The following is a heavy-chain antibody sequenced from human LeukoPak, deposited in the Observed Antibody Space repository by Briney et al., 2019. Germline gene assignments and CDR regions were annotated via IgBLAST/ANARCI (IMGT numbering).Heavy chain of an antibody. J-gene: IGHJ4*02. Sequence: SETLSLTCAVYGGSFSGYYWSWIRQPPGKGLEWIGEINHSGSTNYNPSRKSRVTISVDTSKNQFSLKLSSVTAADTAVYYCARAHPYYYDSRGYSGYWGQGTLVTVSS. CDR3: ARAHPYYYDSRGYSGY. V-gene: IGHV4-34*01. D-gene: IGHD3-22*01. CDR2: INHSGST. CDR1: GGSFSGYY.